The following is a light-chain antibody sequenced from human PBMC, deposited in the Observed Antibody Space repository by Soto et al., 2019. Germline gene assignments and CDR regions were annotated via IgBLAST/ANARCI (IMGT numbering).Light chain of an antibody. Sequence: EIVFTQSPGTLSLSPGERATLSCRASQSVSSSYLAWYQQKPGQAPRLLIYGASSRETGIQDRFSGSGSGTDFTLTISRLEPEDFAVYYCQQYGSSTTTFGQGTKVDIK. J-gene: IGKJ1*01. CDR3: QQYGSSTTT. CDR1: QSVSSSY. CDR2: GAS. V-gene: IGKV3-20*01.